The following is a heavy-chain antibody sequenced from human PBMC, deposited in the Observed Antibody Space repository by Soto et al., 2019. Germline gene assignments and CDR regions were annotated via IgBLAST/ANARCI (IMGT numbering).Heavy chain of an antibody. CDR3: ARDDPYYGDYRGGRDY. J-gene: IGHJ4*02. CDR1: GYTFTSYG. CDR2: ISAYNGNT. V-gene: IGHV1-18*01. Sequence: QVQLVQSGAEVKKPGASVKVSCKASGYTFTSYGISWVRQAPGQGLEGMGWISAYNGNTNYAQKLQGRVTRTTDTSTSTAYMELRSLRSDDTAVYYCARDDPYYGDYRGGRDYWGQGTLVTVSS. D-gene: IGHD4-17*01.